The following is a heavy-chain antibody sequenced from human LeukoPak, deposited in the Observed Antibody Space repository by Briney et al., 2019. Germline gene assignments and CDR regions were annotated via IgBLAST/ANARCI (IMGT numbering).Heavy chain of an antibody. V-gene: IGHV1-69*13. Sequence: GASVKVSCKASGGTFSSYAISWVRRAPGQGLEWMGGIIPIFGTANYAQKFQGRVTITADESTSTAYMELSSLRSEDTAVYYCARPPVPAAIGHWFDPWGQGTLVTVSS. D-gene: IGHD2-2*02. CDR3: ARPPVPAAIGHWFDP. CDR2: IIPIFGTA. J-gene: IGHJ5*02. CDR1: GGTFSSYA.